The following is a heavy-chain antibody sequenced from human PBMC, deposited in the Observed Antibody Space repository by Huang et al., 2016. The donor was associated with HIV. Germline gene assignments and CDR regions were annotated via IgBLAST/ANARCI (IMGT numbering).Heavy chain of an antibody. J-gene: IGHJ4*02. CDR1: GFSFSHYG. CDR2: RRCDGSNK. CDR3: ATDLGGYSFDY. Sequence: QEQLVESGGGVVQPGGSLGLSCATSGFSFSHYGMHWVRQAPGKGLEGVAFRRCDGSNKHYADSAKGRFTISRDNSKKMLFLEMNSLRGDDTAFYYCATDLGGYSFDYWGQGALVSVSS. V-gene: IGHV3-30*02. D-gene: IGHD2-21*02.